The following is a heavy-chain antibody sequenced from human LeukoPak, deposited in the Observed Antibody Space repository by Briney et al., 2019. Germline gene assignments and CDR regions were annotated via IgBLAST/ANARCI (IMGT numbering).Heavy chain of an antibody. V-gene: IGHV3-13*01. CDR3: ARAVAGTHWLDP. CDR1: GFTFSIYD. Sequence: PGGSLRLSCAASGFTFSIYDKHWVRQVTGKGLEWVSGIDTAGGAYYPDSVKGRFTMSRENAKNSLHLQMNSLTAGDTAVYYCARAVAGTHWLDPWGQGTLVTVSS. J-gene: IGHJ5*02. D-gene: IGHD6-19*01. CDR2: IDTAGGA.